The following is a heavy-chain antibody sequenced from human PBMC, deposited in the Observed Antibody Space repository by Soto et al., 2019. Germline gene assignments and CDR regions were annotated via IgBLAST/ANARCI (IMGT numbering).Heavy chain of an antibody. CDR3: ARLGDQYSNYFDCYYGMDV. V-gene: IGHV1-2*02. CDR2: INPNSGGT. D-gene: IGHD4-4*01. J-gene: IGHJ6*02. Sequence: ASVKVSFKASGYTFTGYYMHCVRQAPGQGLEWMGWINPNSGGTNYAQKFQGRVTMTRDTSISTAYMELSRLRSDDTAVYYCARLGDQYSNYFDCYYGMDVWGQGTTVTVSS. CDR1: GYTFTGYY.